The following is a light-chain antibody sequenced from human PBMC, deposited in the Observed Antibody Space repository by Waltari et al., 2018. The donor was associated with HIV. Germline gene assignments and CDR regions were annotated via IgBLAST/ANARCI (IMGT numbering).Light chain of an antibody. V-gene: IGLV1-44*01. J-gene: IGLJ2*01. CDR2: SNK. CDR1: SSNIGSNT. Sequence: QSVLTQPPSASGTPGQRVTISCSGSSSNIGSNTVNWYQQLPGTAPKLLIYSNKPRPSGVADRFSGSKSGTSASLAISGLQSEDEADYYCAAWDDSLNGVVFGGGTKLTVL. CDR3: AAWDDSLNGVV.